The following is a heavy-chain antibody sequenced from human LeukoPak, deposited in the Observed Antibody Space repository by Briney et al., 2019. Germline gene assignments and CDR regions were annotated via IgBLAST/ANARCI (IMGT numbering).Heavy chain of an antibody. Sequence: SETLSLTCTVSGGSIASAGYYWSWICQHPGTGLEWIGYINYSGSTYYNPSLKSRVTISGDTSKNQFSLKLSSVTAADTAVYYCARGNSDGKREDYWGPGTLLTVSS. CDR1: GGSIASAGYY. V-gene: IGHV4-31*03. CDR2: INYSGST. CDR3: ARGNSDGKREDY. J-gene: IGHJ4*02. D-gene: IGHD2-15*01.